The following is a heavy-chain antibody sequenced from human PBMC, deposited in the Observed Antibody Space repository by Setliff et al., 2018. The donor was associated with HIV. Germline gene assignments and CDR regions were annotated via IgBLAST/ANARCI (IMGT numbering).Heavy chain of an antibody. D-gene: IGHD3-3*01. CDR2: IDYGGST. CDR3: ARGNTISGVVTTNWLDP. J-gene: IGHJ5*02. Sequence: LSLTCSVSGDSISRYYWSWIRQPPGKGLEWIGYIDYGGSTSYNPSLRSRVTISEDTSKEQISLRLRFVTAADTAVYYCARGNTISGVVTTNWLDPWGQGILVTVSS. CDR1: GDSISRYY. V-gene: IGHV4-59*01.